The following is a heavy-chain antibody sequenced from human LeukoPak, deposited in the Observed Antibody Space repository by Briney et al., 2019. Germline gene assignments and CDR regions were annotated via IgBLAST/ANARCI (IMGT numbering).Heavy chain of an antibody. CDR2: INHSGST. CDR1: GGSFSGHY. CDR3: ARHFDNGDYEKTFDI. J-gene: IGHJ3*02. D-gene: IGHD4-17*01. V-gene: IGHV4-34*01. Sequence: SETLSLTCAVYGGSFSGHYSSGIRQPPGKGLEWIGEINHSGSTNYNPSLKSRATISADTSKNHFSLHLRTVTAADTAVYYCARHFDNGDYEKTFDIWGQGTMVTVSS.